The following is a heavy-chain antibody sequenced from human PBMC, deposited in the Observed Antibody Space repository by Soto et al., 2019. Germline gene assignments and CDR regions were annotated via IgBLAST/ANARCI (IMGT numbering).Heavy chain of an antibody. Sequence: SETLSLTCTVSGGSISSYYWSWIRQPPGKGLEWIGYIYYSGSTNYNPSLKSRVTISVDTSKNQFSLKLSSVTAADTAVYYCARQSITIFGVVPFDPWVQGTLVTVSS. CDR2: IYYSGST. D-gene: IGHD3-3*01. CDR1: GGSISSYY. V-gene: IGHV4-59*08. J-gene: IGHJ5*02. CDR3: ARQSITIFGVVPFDP.